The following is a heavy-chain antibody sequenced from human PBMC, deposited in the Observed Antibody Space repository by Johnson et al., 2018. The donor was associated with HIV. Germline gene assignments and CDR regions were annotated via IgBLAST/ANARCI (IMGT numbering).Heavy chain of an antibody. D-gene: IGHD3-3*01. CDR2: INWNGGST. J-gene: IGHJ3*02. CDR3: ARTTLRFLDRGDDAFDI. CDR1: GFTFDDYG. Sequence: VQLVESGGGVVRPGGSLRLSCAASGFTFDDYGMSWVRQAPGKGLEWVSVINWNGGSTGYADSVKGRFTTSRDNSKNTMYLQMNSLSDEDTAVYYSARTTLRFLDRGDDAFDIWGQGTMVTVSS. V-gene: IGHV3-20*04.